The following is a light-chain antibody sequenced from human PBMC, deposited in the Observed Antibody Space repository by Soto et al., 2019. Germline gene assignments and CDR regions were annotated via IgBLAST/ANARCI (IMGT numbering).Light chain of an antibody. Sequence: QAVVTQPPSVSGAPGQRVTISCTGRSYNIGAGFDVHWYQQLPGTAPKLLIYVDDSRPSGVPDRFSGSKSGSSASLAITGLQAEDEADYYCQSYDSRLTAVVFGGGTKLTVL. CDR3: QSYDSRLTAVV. J-gene: IGLJ2*01. V-gene: IGLV1-40*01. CDR2: VDD. CDR1: SYNIGAGFD.